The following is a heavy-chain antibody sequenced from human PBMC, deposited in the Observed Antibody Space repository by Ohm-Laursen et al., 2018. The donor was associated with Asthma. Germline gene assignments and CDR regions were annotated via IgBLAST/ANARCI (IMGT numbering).Heavy chain of an antibody. V-gene: IGHV3-33*08. CDR3: ARYSSSPNFDY. Sequence: SLRLSCTASGYTFSRYSIHWIRQAPGKGLEWVAVIWYDGSNKYYADSVKGRFTISRDNPKNTLYLQMNSLRAEDTAVYYCARYSSSPNFDYWGQGTLVTVSS. CDR1: GYTFSRYS. J-gene: IGHJ4*02. D-gene: IGHD6-6*01. CDR2: IWYDGSNK.